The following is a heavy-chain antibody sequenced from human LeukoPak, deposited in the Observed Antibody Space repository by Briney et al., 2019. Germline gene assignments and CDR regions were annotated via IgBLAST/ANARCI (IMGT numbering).Heavy chain of an antibody. D-gene: IGHD3-9*01. CDR3: TTDYTWSEDDILTGYYSYYYYYMDV. J-gene: IGHJ6*03. CDR2: IKSKTDGGTT. Sequence: PGGSLRLSCAASGFTFSNAWMSWVRQAPGKGLEWVGRIKSKTDGGTTDYAAPVKGRFTISRDDSKNTLYLQMNSLKTEDTAVYYCTTDYTWSEDDILTGYYSYYYYYMDVWGKGTTVTVSS. V-gene: IGHV3-15*01. CDR1: GFTFSNAW.